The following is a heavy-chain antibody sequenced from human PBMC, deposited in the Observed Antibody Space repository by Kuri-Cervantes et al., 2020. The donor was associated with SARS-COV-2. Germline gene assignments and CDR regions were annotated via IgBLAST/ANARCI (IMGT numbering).Heavy chain of an antibody. CDR2: ISYDGSNK. V-gene: IGHV3-30-3*01. Sequence: GESLKISCAASGFTFDDDAMHWVRQAPGKGLEWVAVISYDGSNKYYADSVKGRFTISRDNSKNTLYLQMNSLRAEDTAVYYCARGFLEWLDYWGQGTLVTVSS. J-gene: IGHJ4*02. D-gene: IGHD3-3*01. CDR3: ARGFLEWLDY. CDR1: GFTFDDDA.